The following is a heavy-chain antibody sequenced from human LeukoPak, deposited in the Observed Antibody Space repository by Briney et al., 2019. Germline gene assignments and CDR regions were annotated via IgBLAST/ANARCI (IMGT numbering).Heavy chain of an antibody. CDR1: GFTFSSYS. J-gene: IGHJ6*04. D-gene: IGHD6-13*01. V-gene: IGHV3-21*01. CDR2: ISSSSSYI. Sequence: GSLRLSCAASGFTFSSYSMNWVRQAPGKGLEWVSFISSSSSYIYYADSMKGRFTISRDNAKNSLYLQMNSLRAEDTAVYYCAFAGYSSIPGTMDVWGKGTTVTVSS. CDR3: AFAGYSSIPGTMDV.